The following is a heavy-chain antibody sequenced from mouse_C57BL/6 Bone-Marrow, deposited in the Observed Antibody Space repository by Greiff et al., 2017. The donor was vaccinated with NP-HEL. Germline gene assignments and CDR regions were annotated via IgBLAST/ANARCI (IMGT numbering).Heavy chain of an antibody. V-gene: IGHV3-6*01. Sequence: EVKLQESGPGLVKPSQSLSLTCSVTGYSITSGYYWNWIRQFPGNKLEWMGYISYDGSNNYNPSLTNRISITLDTSKNQFFLKLNSVTTEDTATYYCARSNYGGFAYWGQGTLVTVSA. CDR1: GYSITSGYY. CDR3: ARSNYGGFAY. CDR2: ISYDGSN. J-gene: IGHJ3*01. D-gene: IGHD2-5*01.